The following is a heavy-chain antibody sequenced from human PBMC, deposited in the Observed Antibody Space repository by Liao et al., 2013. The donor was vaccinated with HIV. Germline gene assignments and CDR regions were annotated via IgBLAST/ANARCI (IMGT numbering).Heavy chain of an antibody. CDR2: VYTNGKT. V-gene: IGHV4-4*07. CDR3: ARGRGVYESSGSYTYYFDY. Sequence: QVQLQESGPGLVKPSETLSLTCTVSGGSITGYYWSWFRQPAGKGLEWIGRVYTNGKTDYNPALKSRVTMSVDTSMNQLSLKVTSVTGADTAVYFCARGRGVYESSGSYTYYFDYWGQGTLVTVSS. D-gene: IGHD3-22*01. CDR1: GGSITGYY. J-gene: IGHJ4*02.